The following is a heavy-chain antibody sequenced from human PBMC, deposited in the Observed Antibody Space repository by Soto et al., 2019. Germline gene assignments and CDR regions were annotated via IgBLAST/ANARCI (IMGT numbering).Heavy chain of an antibody. CDR2: LYWNDDE. V-gene: IGHV2-5*01. J-gene: IGHJ4*02. CDR1: GFSINTGGVG. CDR3: AKLRAISNKLFFDH. D-gene: IGHD4-4*01. Sequence: QITLRESGPTLVKPTQTLTLSCTLSGFSINTGGVGVGWIRQPPGKAPEWLALLYWNDDEWYSPSRRYRLSVTKDASENRVVLTMTHLDPTDTGTYYCAKLRAISNKLFFDHWCQGALVTVSS.